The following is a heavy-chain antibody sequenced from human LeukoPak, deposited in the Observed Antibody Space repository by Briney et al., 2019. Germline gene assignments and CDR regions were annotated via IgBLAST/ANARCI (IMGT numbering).Heavy chain of an antibody. D-gene: IGHD4-17*01. J-gene: IGHJ6*02. CDR1: GGTFSSYA. V-gene: IGHV1-69*13. CDR3: ARDGDYADDYGMDV. CDR2: IIPIFGTA. Sequence: ASVKVSCKASGGTFSSYAISWVRQAPGQGLEWMGGIIPIFGTANYAQKFQGRVTITADESTSTAYMELSSLRSEDTAVYYCARDGDYADDYGMDVWGQGTTVTVSS.